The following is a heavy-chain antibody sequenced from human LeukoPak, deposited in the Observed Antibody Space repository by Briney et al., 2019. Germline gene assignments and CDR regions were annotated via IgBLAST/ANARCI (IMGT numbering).Heavy chain of an antibody. CDR1: GDSFSSNSAA. J-gene: IGHJ3*02. CDR3: ARETGGSSGWYRKAFDI. Sequence: SQTLSLTCAISGDSFSSNSAAWNWIRQSPSRGLEWLGRTYYRSKWYNDYAVSVKSRITINPDTSKNQFSPQLNSVTPEDTAVYYCARETGGSSGWYRKAFDIWGQGTMVTVSS. CDR2: TYYRSKWYN. D-gene: IGHD6-19*01. V-gene: IGHV6-1*01.